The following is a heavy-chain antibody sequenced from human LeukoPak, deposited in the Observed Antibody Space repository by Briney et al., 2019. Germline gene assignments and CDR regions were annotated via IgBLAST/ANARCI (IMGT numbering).Heavy chain of an antibody. CDR3: AGGVTGIGATGY. J-gene: IGHJ4*02. CDR1: GGSFSGYY. Sequence: PSETLSLTCAVYGGSFSGYYWSWVRQPPGKGLEWIGEINHSGSTNYKPSLKRRGTISVDTSKHQFSPKLSSVTAADTAVYYCAGGVTGIGATGYWGQGTLVTVSS. V-gene: IGHV4-34*01. D-gene: IGHD4/OR15-4a*01. CDR2: INHSGST.